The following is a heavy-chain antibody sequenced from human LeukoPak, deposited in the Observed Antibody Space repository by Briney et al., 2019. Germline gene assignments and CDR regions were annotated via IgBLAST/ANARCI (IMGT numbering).Heavy chain of an antibody. J-gene: IGHJ4*02. CDR1: GYTFTNYY. Sequence: ASVKVSCKASGYTFTNYYVHWVRQAPGQGLEWMGIINPSGGSTNYAQRFQGRVTVTRDTSTSTVHLELSSLRSEDTAVYYCARVVTTVVSYFDYWGQGTLVTVSS. CDR3: ARVVTTVVSYFDY. CDR2: INPSGGST. V-gene: IGHV1-46*01. D-gene: IGHD4-23*01.